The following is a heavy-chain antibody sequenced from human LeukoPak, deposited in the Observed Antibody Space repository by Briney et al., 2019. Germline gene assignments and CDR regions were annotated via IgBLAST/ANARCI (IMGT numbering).Heavy chain of an antibody. CDR1: GXTFSSYG. Sequence: GGSLRLSCAASGXTFSSYGMHWVRQAPGKGLEWVGVISYDGSNKYYADSVKGRFTISRDNSKNTLYLQMNSLRAEDTAVYYCAKDYGDIVVVPAASFFDYWGQGTLVTVSS. CDR3: AKDYGDIVVVPAASFFDY. V-gene: IGHV3-30*18. D-gene: IGHD2-2*01. CDR2: ISYDGSNK. J-gene: IGHJ4*02.